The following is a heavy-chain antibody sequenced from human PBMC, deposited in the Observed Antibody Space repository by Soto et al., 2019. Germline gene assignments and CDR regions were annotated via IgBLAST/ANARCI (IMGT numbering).Heavy chain of an antibody. V-gene: IGHV3-49*04. CDR1: GITFGDYA. J-gene: IGHJ6*02. Sequence: PGGSLRLSCTAAGITFGDYAMSWVRQAPGKGLEWVGFIRNKAYGGATEYAASVKGRFTISRDDSNSIAYLQVNNLKTEDTAVYYCTRDLASYYYYGMDVWGQGTTVTVSS. CDR2: IRNKAYGGAT. CDR3: TRDLASYYYYGMDV.